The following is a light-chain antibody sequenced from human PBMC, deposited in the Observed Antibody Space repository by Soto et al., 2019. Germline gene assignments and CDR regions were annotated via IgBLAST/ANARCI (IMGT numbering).Light chain of an antibody. CDR3: SSYTTSTTVV. Sequence: QSVLTQPASVFGSPAQSITFSCTGTSSDVGGYNFVSWYQQHPGKAPKLMIHEVSSRPSGVSNRFSGSKSGNTASLTISGLQPEDEVDYYCSSYTTSTTVVFGTGTMVTVL. J-gene: IGLJ1*01. CDR2: EVS. V-gene: IGLV2-14*03. CDR1: SSDVGGYNF.